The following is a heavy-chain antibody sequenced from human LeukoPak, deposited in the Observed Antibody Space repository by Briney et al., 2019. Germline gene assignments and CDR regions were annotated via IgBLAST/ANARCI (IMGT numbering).Heavy chain of an antibody. D-gene: IGHD5-18*01. J-gene: IGHJ6*02. CDR3: ARDQGLTAPPPYGLDV. CDR1: GGTFSTSA. CDR2: IIPVLNIT. Sequence: SVKVPCKTSGGTFSTSAITWVRQAPGQGLEWMGRIIPVLNITTYAQRFQGRVTITADTSTSTVYMELSSLRSEETAVYYCARDQGLTAPPPYGLDVWGQGTTVIVSS. V-gene: IGHV1-69*04.